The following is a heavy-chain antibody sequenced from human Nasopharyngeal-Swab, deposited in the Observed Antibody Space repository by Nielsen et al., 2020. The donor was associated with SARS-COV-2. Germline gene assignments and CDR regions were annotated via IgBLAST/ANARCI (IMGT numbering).Heavy chain of an antibody. CDR3: AREVGDAFDV. J-gene: IGHJ3*01. CDR1: GYSFSNYA. CDR2: INTNTGIP. V-gene: IGHV7-4-1*02. Sequence: ASVKVSCKTSGYSFSNYAINWVRQAPGQGFEWMGWINTNTGIPTYVQGFTGRFVFSLDTAVSTAFLQINSLKSEDTGLYYCAREVGDAFDVWGQGTVVTVSS.